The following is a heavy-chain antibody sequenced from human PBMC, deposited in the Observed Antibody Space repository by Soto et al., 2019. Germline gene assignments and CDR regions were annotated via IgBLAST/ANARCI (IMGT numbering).Heavy chain of an antibody. Sequence: PGGSLRLSCAASGFNYTPYSMTWVRQAPGKGLEWVSYIDNEGNTKYYADSVKGRFTISRDNAKNSLYLQMNSLRDEDTAVYYCARSSYCIRSSCHSFYSMDVWGQGTTVTVSS. J-gene: IGHJ6*02. CDR2: IDNEGNTK. V-gene: IGHV3-48*02. CDR3: ARSSYCIRSSCHSFYSMDV. D-gene: IGHD2-2*01. CDR1: GFNYTPYS.